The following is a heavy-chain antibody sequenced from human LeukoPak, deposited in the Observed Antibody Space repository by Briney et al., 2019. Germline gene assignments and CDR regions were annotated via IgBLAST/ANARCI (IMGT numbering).Heavy chain of an antibody. CDR2: FDPEDGET. CDR1: GYTLTELS. V-gene: IGHV1-24*01. CDR3: ATVASGYYYYYMDV. Sequence: ASVTVSCKVSGYTLTELSMHWVRQAPGKGLEWMGGFDPEDGETIYAQKFQGRVTMTEDTSTDTAYMELSSLRSEDTAVYYCATVASGYYYYYMDVWGKETTVTISS. J-gene: IGHJ6*03.